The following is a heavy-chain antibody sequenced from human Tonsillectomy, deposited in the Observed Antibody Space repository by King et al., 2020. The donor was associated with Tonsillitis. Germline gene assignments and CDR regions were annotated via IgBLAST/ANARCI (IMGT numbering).Heavy chain of an antibody. V-gene: IGHV3-64D*06. J-gene: IGHJ5*02. CDR3: VTLDRPSMVRGVMNWFDP. Sequence: VQLVESGGGLVQPGGSLRLSCSASGFTFSSYAMHWVRQAPGKGLEYVSAISSIGGSTYNADPVKGRFTISRDNSKNTLYLKMSSLRAEDTAVYSCVTLDRPSMVRGVMNWFDPWGQGTLVTVSS. CDR2: ISSIGGST. CDR1: GFTFSSYA. D-gene: IGHD3-10*01.